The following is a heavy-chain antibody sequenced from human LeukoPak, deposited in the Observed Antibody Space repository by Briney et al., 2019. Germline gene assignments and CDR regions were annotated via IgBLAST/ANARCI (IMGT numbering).Heavy chain of an antibody. J-gene: IGHJ4*02. CDR3: ARCHYDSWSGSLLYFDY. CDR2: IYSGGST. D-gene: IGHD3-3*01. CDR1: GFTVSSNY. V-gene: IGHV3-66*01. Sequence: GGSLRLSCAASGFTVSSNYMSWVRQAPGKGLEWVSVIYSGGSTYYADSVKGRFTISRDNSKNTLYLQMNSLRAEDTAVYYCARCHYDSWSGSLLYFDYWGQGTLVTVSS.